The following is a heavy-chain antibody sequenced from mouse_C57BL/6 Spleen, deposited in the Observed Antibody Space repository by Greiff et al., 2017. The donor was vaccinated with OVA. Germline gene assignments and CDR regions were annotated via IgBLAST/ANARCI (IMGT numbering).Heavy chain of an antibody. V-gene: IGHV5-17*01. CDR3: ARRVASAWYFDV. CDR2: ISSGSSTI. J-gene: IGHJ1*03. D-gene: IGHD1-1*02. Sequence: DVKLVESGGGLVKPGGSLKLSCAASGFTFSDYGMHWVRQAPEKGLEWVAYISSGSSTIYYADTVKGRFTISRDNAKNTLFLQMTSLRSEDTAMYYCARRVASAWYFDVWGTGTTVTVSS. CDR1: GFTFSDYG.